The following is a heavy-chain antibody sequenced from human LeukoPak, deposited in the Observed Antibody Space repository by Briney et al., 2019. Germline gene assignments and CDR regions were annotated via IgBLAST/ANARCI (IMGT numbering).Heavy chain of an antibody. CDR3: VRDWGYDSSGYWQKYFDT. J-gene: IGHJ4*02. CDR2: INHDGSST. Sequence: PGGSLRLSCATSGFTFSTFWMHWVRQAPGKGPVWVSRINHDGSSTNYADSVKDRFTISRDNAKNTLYLQMNSLRAEDTAVYYCVRDWGYDSSGYWQKYFDTWGQGTLVTVSS. D-gene: IGHD3-22*01. V-gene: IGHV3-74*01. CDR1: GFTFSTFW.